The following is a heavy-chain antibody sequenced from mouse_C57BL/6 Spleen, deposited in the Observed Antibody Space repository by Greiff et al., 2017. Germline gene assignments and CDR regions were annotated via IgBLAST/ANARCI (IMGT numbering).Heavy chain of an antibody. CDR1: GYTFTSYW. Sequence: VQLQQSGAELVKPGASVKLSCKASGYTFTSYWMHWVKQRPGQGLEWIGMIHPNSGSTNYNEKFKSKATLTVDKSSSTAYMQLSSLTAEDSAVYYCASLLLQGDYWGQGTTLTVSS. CDR2: IHPNSGST. CDR3: ASLLLQGDY. D-gene: IGHD1-1*01. V-gene: IGHV1-64*01. J-gene: IGHJ2*01.